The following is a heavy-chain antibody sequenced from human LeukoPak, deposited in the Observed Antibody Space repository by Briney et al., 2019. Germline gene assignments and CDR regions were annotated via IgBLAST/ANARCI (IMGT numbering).Heavy chain of an antibody. D-gene: IGHD4-17*01. CDR3: ARDPLYDCGDPNFDY. J-gene: IGHJ4*02. CDR2: ISAYNGNT. V-gene: IGHV1-18*01. Sequence: ASVKVSCKASGYTFTSYGISWVRQAPGQGLEWMGWISAYNGNTNYAQKLQGRVTMTTDTSTSTAYMELRSLRSDDTAVYYCARDPLYDCGDPNFDYWGQGTLVTVSS. CDR1: GYTFTSYG.